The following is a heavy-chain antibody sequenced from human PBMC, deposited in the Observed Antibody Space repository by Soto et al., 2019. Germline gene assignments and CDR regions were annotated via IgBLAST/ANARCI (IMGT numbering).Heavy chain of an antibody. CDR2: IFYSGST. CDR3: ARGHYDFWSGYFATIDF. CDR1: GGSISSSRSY. D-gene: IGHD3-3*01. J-gene: IGHJ4*02. Sequence: SETLSLACNVSGGSISSSRSYWAWIHQPPGKGLEWIANIFYSGSTYYNPSLASRVTVSVDTSKNQFSLKLSSVTAADTAVYYCARGHYDFWSGYFATIDFWAQGTLVTVSS. V-gene: IGHV4-39*01.